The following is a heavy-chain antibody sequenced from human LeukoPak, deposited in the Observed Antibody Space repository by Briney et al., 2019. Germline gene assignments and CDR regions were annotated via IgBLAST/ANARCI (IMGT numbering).Heavy chain of an antibody. V-gene: IGHV1-18*01. CDR1: GYTFNSYG. CDR2: IHTYNGHT. Sequence: ASVKVSCKSSGYTFNSYGITWVRQAPGRGLEWMGWIHTYNGHTNYAQKLQGRVTMTTDTSTSTAYMELRSLRSDDTAVYYCARARHDYYGSGSYPEFDYWGQGTLVTVSS. D-gene: IGHD3-10*01. CDR3: ARARHDYYGSGSYPEFDY. J-gene: IGHJ4*02.